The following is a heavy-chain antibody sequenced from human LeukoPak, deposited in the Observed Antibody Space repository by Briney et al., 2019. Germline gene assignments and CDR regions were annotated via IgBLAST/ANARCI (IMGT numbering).Heavy chain of an antibody. D-gene: IGHD3-3*01. CDR2: IYHSGST. J-gene: IGHJ5*02. CDR1: GGSISSSPW. CDR3: ARGFWSGYYNSNWFDP. V-gene: IGHV4-4*02. Sequence: SETLSLTCAVSGGSISSSPWWSWVRQPPGKGLEWIGEIYHSGSTNYNPSLKSRVTISVDRFKNHFSLKLKSVTAADTAVYYCARGFWSGYYNSNWFDPWGQGTLVTVSS.